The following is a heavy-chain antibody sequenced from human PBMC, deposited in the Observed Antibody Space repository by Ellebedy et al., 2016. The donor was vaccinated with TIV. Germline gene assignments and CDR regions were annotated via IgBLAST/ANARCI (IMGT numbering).Heavy chain of an antibody. D-gene: IGHD3-10*01. CDR2: INAGNGNT. CDR3: ARDRGVSVLLWFGELGS. CDR1: GYTFTSYA. V-gene: IGHV1-3*01. J-gene: IGHJ6*02. Sequence: ASVKVSXXASGYTFTSYAMHWVRQAPGQRLEWMGWINAGNGNTKYSQKFQGRVTITRDTSASTAYMELSSLRSEDTAVYYCARDRGVSVLLWFGELGSWGQGTTVTVSS.